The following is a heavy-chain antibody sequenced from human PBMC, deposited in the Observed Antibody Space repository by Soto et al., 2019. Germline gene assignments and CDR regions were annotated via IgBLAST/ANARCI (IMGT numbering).Heavy chain of an antibody. V-gene: IGHV4-59*08. Sequence: QVQLQESGPGLVKPSETLSLSCTVSGGSISSYHWSWIRQTPGKGLEWIGYVHYSWGSNYNPSLKSRVAISLETSKSQFSLKRTSVTATDTAVYYCARQGFGSLHGIVEVWCSGPTVPVSS. CDR2: VHYSWGS. J-gene: IGHJ6*04. D-gene: IGHD3-10*01. CDR3: ARQGFGSLHGIVEV. CDR1: GGSISSYH.